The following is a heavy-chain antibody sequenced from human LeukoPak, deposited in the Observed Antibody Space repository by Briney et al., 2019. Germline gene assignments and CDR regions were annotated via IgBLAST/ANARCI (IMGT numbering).Heavy chain of an antibody. CDR1: GGSISSYY. CDR2: IYYSGST. CDR3: ARGWFGHAFDV. Sequence: SETLSLTCTVSGGSISSYYWSWIRQPPGKGLEWIGYIYYSGSTNYNPSLKSRVTISVDTSKNQFSLKLSSVTAAGTAVYYCARGWFGHAFDVWGQGTMVTVSS. J-gene: IGHJ3*01. D-gene: IGHD3-10*01. V-gene: IGHV4-59*01.